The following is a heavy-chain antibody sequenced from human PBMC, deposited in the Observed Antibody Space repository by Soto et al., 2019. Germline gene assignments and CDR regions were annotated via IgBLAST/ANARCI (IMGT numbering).Heavy chain of an antibody. V-gene: IGHV4-59*08. J-gene: IGHJ6*02. CDR2: IYYSGST. Sequence: SETLSLTCTVSGGSISSYYWSWIRQPPGKGLVWIGYIYYSGSTSYNPSLQSRVAISLDTSKSQFSLKVTSVTATDTAVYYCARVFGFGGMDVWGQGTTVTVSS. CDR1: GGSISSYY. D-gene: IGHD3-10*01. CDR3: ARVFGFGGMDV.